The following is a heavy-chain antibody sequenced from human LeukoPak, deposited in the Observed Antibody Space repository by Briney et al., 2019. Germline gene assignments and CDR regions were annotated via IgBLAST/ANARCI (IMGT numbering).Heavy chain of an antibody. V-gene: IGHV1-69*13. CDR2: IIPIFGTA. J-gene: IGHJ6*02. D-gene: IGHD2-2*01. Sequence: LWASVKVSCKASGYTFTGYYMHWVRQAPGQGLEWMGGIIPIFGTANYAQKFQGRVTITADESTSTAYMELSSLRSEDTAVYYCARDPQYCSSTSCPWHYYYGMDVWGQGTTVTVSS. CDR1: GYTFTGYY. CDR3: ARDPQYCSSTSCPWHYYYGMDV.